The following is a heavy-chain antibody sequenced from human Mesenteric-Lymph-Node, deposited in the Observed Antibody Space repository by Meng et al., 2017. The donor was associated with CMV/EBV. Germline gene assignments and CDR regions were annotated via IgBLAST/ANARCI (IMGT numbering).Heavy chain of an antibody. D-gene: IGHD5-12*01. J-gene: IGHJ4*02. CDR1: FTSDW. Sequence: FTSDWVGWGRQRPGKGLEWMGIIDPGDAETRYSPSFQGQVTISADKSISTAYLQWSSLKASDTAMYYCARLTSVDIVATSVDYFDYWGQGTLVTVSS. V-gene: IGHV5-51*01. CDR2: IDPGDAET. CDR3: ARLTSVDIVATSVDYFDY.